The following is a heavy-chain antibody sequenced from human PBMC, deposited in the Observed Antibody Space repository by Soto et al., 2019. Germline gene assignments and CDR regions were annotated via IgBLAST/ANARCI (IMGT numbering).Heavy chain of an antibody. CDR3: ARSYYYDSSGYYRSFFQH. D-gene: IGHD3-22*01. CDR1: GFTFSSYG. J-gene: IGHJ1*01. V-gene: IGHV3-33*01. Sequence: QVQLVESGGGVVQPGRSLRLSCAASGFTFSSYGMHWVRQAPGKGLEWVAVIWYDGSNKYYADSVKGRFTISRENSKNTLYLQMNSLRAEDTAVYYCARSYYYDSSGYYRSFFQHWGQGTLVTVSS. CDR2: IWYDGSNK.